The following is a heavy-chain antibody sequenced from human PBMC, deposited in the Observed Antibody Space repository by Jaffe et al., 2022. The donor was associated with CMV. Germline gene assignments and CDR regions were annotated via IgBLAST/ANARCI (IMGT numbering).Heavy chain of an antibody. V-gene: IGHV4-59*11. CDR1: GGSISSHY. D-gene: IGHD1-26*01. Sequence: QVQLQESGPGLVKPSETLSLTCTVSGGSISSHYWSWIRQPPGKGLEWIGYIYYSGSTNYNPSLKSRVTISVDTSKNQFSLKLSSVTAADTAVYYCARDVSGSPYWYFDLWGRGTLVTVSS. CDR2: IYYSGST. CDR3: ARDVSGSPYWYFDL. J-gene: IGHJ2*01.